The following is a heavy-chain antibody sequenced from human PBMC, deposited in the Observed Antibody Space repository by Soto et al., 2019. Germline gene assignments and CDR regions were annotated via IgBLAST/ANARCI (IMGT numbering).Heavy chain of an antibody. CDR3: ANCNWNVPNWFDP. V-gene: IGHV3-23*01. CDR2: ISGSGGST. D-gene: IGHD1-1*01. CDR1: GFTFSSYA. Sequence: GGSLRLSCAASGFTFSSYAMSWVRQAPGKVLEWVSAISGSGGSTYYADSVKGRFTISRDNSKNTLYLQMNSLRAEDTAVYYCANCNWNVPNWFDPWGQGTLVTVSS. J-gene: IGHJ5*02.